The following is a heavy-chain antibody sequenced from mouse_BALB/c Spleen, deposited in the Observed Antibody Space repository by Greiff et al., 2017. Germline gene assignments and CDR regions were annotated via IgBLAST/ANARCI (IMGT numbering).Heavy chain of an antibody. J-gene: IGHJ1*01. CDR3: ARDRNYGNYGWYFDV. D-gene: IGHD2-1*01. V-gene: IGHV5-15*02. Sequence: DVQLQESGGGLVQPGGSRKLSCAASGFTFSDYGMAWVRQAPGKGPEWVAFISNLAYSIYYADTVTGRFTISRENAKNTLYLEMSSLRSEDTAMYYCARDRNYGNYGWYFDVWGAGTTVTVSS. CDR2: ISNLAYSI. CDR1: GFTFSDYG.